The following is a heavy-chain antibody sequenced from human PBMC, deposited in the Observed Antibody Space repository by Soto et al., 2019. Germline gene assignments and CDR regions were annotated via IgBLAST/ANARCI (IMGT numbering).Heavy chain of an antibody. CDR3: AKEDSSSWHYYYGMDV. CDR1: GFTFSSYS. Sequence: HPGGSLRLSCAASGFTFSSYSMNWVRQAPGKGLEWVSAISGSGGSTYYADSVKGRFTISRDSSKNTLYLQMNSLRAEDTAVYYCAKEDSSSWHYYYGMDVWGQGTTVTVSS. CDR2: ISGSGGST. V-gene: IGHV3-23*01. D-gene: IGHD6-13*01. J-gene: IGHJ6*02.